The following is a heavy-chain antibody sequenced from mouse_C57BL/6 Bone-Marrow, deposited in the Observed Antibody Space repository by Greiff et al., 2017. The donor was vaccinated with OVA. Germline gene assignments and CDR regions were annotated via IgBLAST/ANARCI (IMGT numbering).Heavy chain of an antibody. Sequence: VQLQQSGAELAKPGASVKLSCKASGYTFTSYWMHWVKQRPGQGLEWIGYINPSSGYTKYNQKFKDKATLTAGKSSSTAYMQLSSLTYEDSAVYYCARSLHYYYAMDYWGQGTSVTVSS. CDR2: INPSSGYT. D-gene: IGHD2-12*01. CDR3: ARSLHYYYAMDY. CDR1: GYTFTSYW. V-gene: IGHV1-7*01. J-gene: IGHJ4*01.